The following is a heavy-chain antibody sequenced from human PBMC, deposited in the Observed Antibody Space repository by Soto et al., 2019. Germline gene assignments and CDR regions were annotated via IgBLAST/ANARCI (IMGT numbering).Heavy chain of an antibody. V-gene: IGHV1-46*01. J-gene: IGHJ4*02. CDR1: GYTFTSYY. D-gene: IGHD2-2*01. CDR3: ANLGYCSSTSCYGDRGFDY. CDR2: INPSGGST. Sequence: ASVKVSCKASGYTFTSYYMHWVRQAPGQGLEWMGIINPSGGSTSYAQKFQGRVTMTRDTPTSTVYMELSSLRSEDTAVYYCANLGYCSSTSCYGDRGFDYWGQGTLVTVSS.